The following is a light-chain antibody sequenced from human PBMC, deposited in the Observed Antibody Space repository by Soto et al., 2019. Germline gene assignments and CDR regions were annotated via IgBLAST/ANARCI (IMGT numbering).Light chain of an antibody. CDR1: QSVSNDF. Sequence: IVLTQSPGILSLSPVERATRSFRASQSVSNDFLAWYQQKPGQAPRLLIYGASTRATDVPDRFSGSGSGADFTLSISRLEPEDFAVYYCQQYGSSPPRTFGQGTKVDI. J-gene: IGKJ1*01. CDR3: QQYGSSPPRT. CDR2: GAS. V-gene: IGKV3-20*01.